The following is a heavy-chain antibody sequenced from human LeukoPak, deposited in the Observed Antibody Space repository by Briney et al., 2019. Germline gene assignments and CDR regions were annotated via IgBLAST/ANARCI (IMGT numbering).Heavy chain of an antibody. J-gene: IGHJ4*02. CDR3: ARDGPSMVPDYDY. V-gene: IGHV1-2*02. Sequence: DSVKVSCKASGYTFTAYYMHWVRQAPGQGLEWMGWINPNSGDTGNAEKFQGRVTMTRDTSISTAYMELSRLRSDDTAVYYCARDGPSMVPDYDYWGQGTLVTVSS. CDR1: GYTFTAYY. D-gene: IGHD3-10*01. CDR2: INPNSGDT.